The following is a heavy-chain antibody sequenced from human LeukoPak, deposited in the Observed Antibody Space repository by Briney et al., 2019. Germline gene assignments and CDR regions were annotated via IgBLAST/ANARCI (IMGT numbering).Heavy chain of an antibody. CDR2: IYYSGST. CDR1: GGSISTYY. V-gene: IGHV4-59*01. J-gene: IGHJ4*02. Sequence: SETLSLTCTVSGGSISTYYWSWIRQPPGKGLEWIGYIYYSGSTNYNPSLKSRVTISVDTSKNQFSLRLRSVTAADTAVYYCARVTGYMIEDYFDYWGQGTLVTVSS. CDR3: ARVTGYMIEDYFDY. D-gene: IGHD3-22*01.